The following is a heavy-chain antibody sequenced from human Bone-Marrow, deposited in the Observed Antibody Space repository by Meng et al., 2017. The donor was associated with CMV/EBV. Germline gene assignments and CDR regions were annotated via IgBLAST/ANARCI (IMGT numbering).Heavy chain of an antibody. V-gene: IGHV4-61*10. Sequence: GSLRLSCTVSGGSISSSSYYWSWIRQPAGKGLEWIGEINHSGSTNYNPSLKSRVTISVDTSKNQFSLKLSSVTAADTAVYYCARERRYSHDYWGQGTLVTVSS. CDR1: GGSISSSSYY. D-gene: IGHD5-18*01. CDR3: ARERRYSHDY. CDR2: INHSGST. J-gene: IGHJ4*02.